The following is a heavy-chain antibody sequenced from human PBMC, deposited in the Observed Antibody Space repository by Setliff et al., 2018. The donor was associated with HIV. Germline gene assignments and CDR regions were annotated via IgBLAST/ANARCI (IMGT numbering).Heavy chain of an antibody. CDR1: GGPFTSSS. D-gene: IGHD3-3*01. CDR2: IIPILGVP. CDR3: VRGVQSPPHYSYYYMDV. Sequence: SVKVSCKASGGPFTSSSIGWVRQAPGQGLEWMGRIIPILGVPRYAQKFQGKVTITADKSTSTAYMELTSLRFDDTAMYYCVRGVQSPPHYSYYYMDVWGEGTMVTVSS. J-gene: IGHJ6*03. V-gene: IGHV1-69*02.